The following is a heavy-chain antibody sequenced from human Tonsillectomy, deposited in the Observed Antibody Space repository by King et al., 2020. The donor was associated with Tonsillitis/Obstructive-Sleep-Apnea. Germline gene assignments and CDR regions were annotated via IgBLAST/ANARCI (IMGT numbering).Heavy chain of an antibody. D-gene: IGHD3-22*01. CDR1: GFTFSSYI. CDR3: ARVHSSGYYVGLTHTEDSYFDY. J-gene: IGHJ4*02. CDR2: ISSDGGST. V-gene: IGHV3-64*01. Sequence: VQLVESGGGLVQPGGSLRLSCAASGFTFSSYIMHWVRQAPGKGLEDVSAISSDGGSTYYANSVKGRFTISRDNSKNTLSLQMGSLRAVDMDVYYCARVHSSGYYVGLTHTEDSYFDYGGQGTLVTVSS.